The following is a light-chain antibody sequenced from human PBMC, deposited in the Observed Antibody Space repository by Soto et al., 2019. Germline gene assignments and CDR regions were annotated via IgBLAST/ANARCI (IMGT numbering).Light chain of an antibody. V-gene: IGKV3D-7*01. CDR1: QSVSSSY. CDR2: DAS. J-gene: IGKJ4*01. CDR3: HQYYKWPLT. Sequence: EIVLTQSPATLSLSPGERAALSCRASQSVSSSYLAWYKQKPGQAPRVLIYDASTRATGIPARFSGSGSGTEFTLTISSLLSEDFEVYYCHQYYKWPLTFGGGTKVDIK.